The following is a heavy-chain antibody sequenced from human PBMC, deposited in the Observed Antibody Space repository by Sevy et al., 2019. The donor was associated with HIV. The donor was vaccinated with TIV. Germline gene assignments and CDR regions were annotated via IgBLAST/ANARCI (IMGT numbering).Heavy chain of an antibody. CDR2: IYPGDSDT. D-gene: IGHD1-1*01. J-gene: IGHJ6*02. Sequence: GESLKISCKGSGYRFTDYWIVWVRQMPGKGLEWMGIIYPGDSDTTYSPSFQGQVTISVDKSISTAYLQWRSLKASDTAIFYCARGARGTLPSYYYYPMDVWGQGTRVTVSS. V-gene: IGHV5-51*01. CDR1: GYRFTDYW. CDR3: ARGARGTLPSYYYYPMDV.